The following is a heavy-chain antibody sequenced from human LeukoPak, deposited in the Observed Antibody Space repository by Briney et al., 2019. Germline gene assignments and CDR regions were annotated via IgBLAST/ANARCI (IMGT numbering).Heavy chain of an antibody. D-gene: IGHD1-26*01. J-gene: IGHJ4*02. CDR1: RITFRSSD. Sequence: GGSLRLSCAASRITFRSSDMHWVRQAPGKGLEWVAFIQSDGSNSYYADSVKGRFTISRDNSLNNLYLQMNSLKLEDTAVYFCARNLGYYAVDYWGQGTLVTVSS. CDR3: ARNLGYYAVDY. CDR2: IQSDGSNS. V-gene: IGHV3-30*02.